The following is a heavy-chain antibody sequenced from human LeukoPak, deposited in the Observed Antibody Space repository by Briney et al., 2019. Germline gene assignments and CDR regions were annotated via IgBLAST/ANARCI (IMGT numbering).Heavy chain of an antibody. V-gene: IGHV3-7*05. CDR3: TTFYTRLTDY. CDR2: INQDGSEK. J-gene: IGHJ4*02. CDR1: GFTFNSYW. Sequence: GGSLRLSCAASGFTFNSYWISWVRQAPGKGLEWLATINQDGSEKYYVDSVKGRFTNSRDNAKSSLYLQMNSLRAEDTAVYYCTTFYTRLTDYWGQGILVSVSS. D-gene: IGHD2/OR15-2a*01.